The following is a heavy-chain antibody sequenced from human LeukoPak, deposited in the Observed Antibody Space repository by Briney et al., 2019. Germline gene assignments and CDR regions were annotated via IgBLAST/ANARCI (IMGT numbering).Heavy chain of an antibody. Sequence: GGSLRLSCAASGFSFTNYWMSWVRQAPGKGLEWVANIKQDGSESAYVASVKGRFTISRDNANNFLYLQMNNLRVEDTAVYYCSRDNAAVPGGDYWGRGVLVTVSS. V-gene: IGHV3-7*01. D-gene: IGHD3-16*01. CDR2: IKQDGSES. J-gene: IGHJ4*02. CDR3: SRDNAAVPGGDY. CDR1: GFSFTNYW.